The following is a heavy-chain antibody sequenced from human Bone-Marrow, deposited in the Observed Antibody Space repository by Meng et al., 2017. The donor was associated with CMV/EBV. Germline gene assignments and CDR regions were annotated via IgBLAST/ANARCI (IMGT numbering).Heavy chain of an antibody. CDR1: GFSLSASGVG. CDR2: IYWDDDR. V-gene: IGHV2-5*02. Sequence: SGPTLVKPTPTLTLTCSFSGFSLSASGVGVAWIRQPPGKALEWLAVIYWDDDRRSSPSLKRRLTITKDTSKNQVVLRMTNVDPVDTGTYYCAHLSSFGDFRMDVWGQGTTVTVSS. D-gene: IGHD2-21*02. CDR3: AHLSSFGDFRMDV. J-gene: IGHJ6*02.